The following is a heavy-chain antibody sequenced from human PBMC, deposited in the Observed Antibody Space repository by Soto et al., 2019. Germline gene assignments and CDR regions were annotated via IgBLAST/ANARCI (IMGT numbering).Heavy chain of an antibody. CDR2: IYPGDSDT. CDR1: GYSFTSYW. J-gene: IGHJ3*02. V-gene: IGHV5-51*01. Sequence: GESLKISCKGSGYSFTSYWIAWVRQMPGKGLEWMGIIYPGDSDTRYGPSLQGQVTFSADKSTTTAYLQWNTLKASDTAMYYCARLGMPVTTWEAFDIWGQGRMVTVSS. D-gene: IGHD4-17*01. CDR3: ARLGMPVTTWEAFDI.